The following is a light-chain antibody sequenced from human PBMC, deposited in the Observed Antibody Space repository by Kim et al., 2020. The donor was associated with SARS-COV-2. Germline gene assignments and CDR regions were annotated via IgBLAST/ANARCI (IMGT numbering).Light chain of an antibody. CDR3: LQIQETPYA. J-gene: IGKJ2*01. V-gene: IGKV2-28*01. Sequence: EIVVTQSPLSLSVTPGEPASISCRSSQSLRHSNGNNYLDWYVQKPGQSPQLLIYKASIRASGVPDRFSGSGSGTDFTLKITRVEAEDVGIYYCLQIQETPYAFAQGTKLEI. CDR2: KAS. CDR1: QSLRHSNGNNY.